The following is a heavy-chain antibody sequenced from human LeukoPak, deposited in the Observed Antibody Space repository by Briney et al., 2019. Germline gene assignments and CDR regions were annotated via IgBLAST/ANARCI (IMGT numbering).Heavy chain of an antibody. CDR2: ISAYNGNT. D-gene: IGHD6-13*01. CDR1: GYTFTSYG. J-gene: IGHJ6*02. Sequence: ASVKVSCKASGYTFTSYGISWVRQAPGQGLEWMGWISAYNGNTNYAQKLQGRVTMTTDTSTSTAYMELSSLRSEDTAVYYCARVPFGVYSSSWYANYYGMDVWGQGTTVTVSS. V-gene: IGHV1-18*01. CDR3: ARVPFGVYSSSWYANYYGMDV.